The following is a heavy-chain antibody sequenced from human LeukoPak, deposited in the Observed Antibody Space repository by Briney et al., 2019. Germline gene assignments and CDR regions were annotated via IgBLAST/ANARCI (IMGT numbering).Heavy chain of an antibody. V-gene: IGHV3-53*01. CDR3: ARGITMMIVAPGY. J-gene: IGHJ4*02. CDR2: LYGNGIT. CDR1: GFTVDNNY. Sequence: PGGSLRLSCAASGFTVDNNYMTWVRQAPGKGLEWVSVLYGNGITYYADSVKGRFTISRDGSKNTLYLQMNSLRAEDTAIYYCARGITMMIVAPGYWGQGTLVTVSS. D-gene: IGHD3-22*01.